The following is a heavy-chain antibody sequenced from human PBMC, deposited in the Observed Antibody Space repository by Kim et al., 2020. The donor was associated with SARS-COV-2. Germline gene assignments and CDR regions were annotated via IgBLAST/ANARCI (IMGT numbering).Heavy chain of an antibody. V-gene: IGHV4-39*01. Sequence: SETLSLTCTVSGGSISSSSYYWGWIRQPPGKGLEWIGSMYYSGSTYYNPSLKSRVTISVDTSKNQFSLKLSSVTAADTAVYYCARHETRRGAYLNWFDPWGQGTLVTVSS. CDR3: ARHETRRGAYLNWFDP. CDR1: GGSISSSSYY. J-gene: IGHJ5*02. CDR2: MYYSGST. D-gene: IGHD3-10*01.